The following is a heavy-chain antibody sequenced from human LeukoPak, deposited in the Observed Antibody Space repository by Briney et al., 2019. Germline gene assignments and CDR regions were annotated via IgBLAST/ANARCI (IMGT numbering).Heavy chain of an antibody. Sequence: VASVKLSCKASGGTFSSYAISWVRQAPGQGLEWMGGIIPIFGTANYAQKFQGRVTITADESTSTAYMELSSLRSEDTAVYYCARTTGTTISSGFDYWGQGTLVTVSS. CDR1: GGTFSSYA. D-gene: IGHD1-1*01. CDR3: ARTTGTTISSGFDY. CDR2: IIPIFGTA. J-gene: IGHJ4*02. V-gene: IGHV1-69*01.